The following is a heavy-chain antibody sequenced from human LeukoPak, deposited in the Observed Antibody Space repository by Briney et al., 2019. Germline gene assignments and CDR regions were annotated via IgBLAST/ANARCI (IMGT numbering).Heavy chain of an antibody. V-gene: IGHV3-7*01. Sequence: GGSLRLSCAASGFTFSSYWMSWVRQAPGKGLEWVANIKQDGSEKYYVDSVKGRFTISRDNAKNSLYLQMNSLRAEDTAVYYCAREVVPAAIRLDNWFDPWGQGTLVTVSS. CDR1: GFTFSSYW. D-gene: IGHD2-2*02. CDR2: IKQDGSEK. J-gene: IGHJ5*02. CDR3: AREVVPAAIRLDNWFDP.